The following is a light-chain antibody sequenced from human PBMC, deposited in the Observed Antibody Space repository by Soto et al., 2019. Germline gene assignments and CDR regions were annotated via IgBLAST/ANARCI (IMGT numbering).Light chain of an antibody. CDR3: SSYTFTSTLYV. Sequence: QCVLNQAASLSGFPGRWITIACTGTTNDVGDYNYVSWYQHHPGKAPKLLIFEVSNRPSGVSYRFSGSKSGNTASLTISGLQAEDEADYYCSSYTFTSTLYVFGTGTKVTVL. CDR1: TNDVGDYNY. J-gene: IGLJ1*01. V-gene: IGLV2-14*01. CDR2: EVS.